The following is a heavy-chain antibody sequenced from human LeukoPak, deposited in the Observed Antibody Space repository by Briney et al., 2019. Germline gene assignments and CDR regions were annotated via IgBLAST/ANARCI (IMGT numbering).Heavy chain of an antibody. CDR1: GFTFRSYS. CDR3: ARYTTGDNWFDP. V-gene: IGHV3-21*01. CDR2: ITSSSTFI. Sequence: GGSLRLSCAASGFTFRSYSMNWLRQAPGKGLEWVSSITSSSTFINYADSVKGRFTISRDNAKNSVFLQMNSLRVEDTAVYYCARYTTGDNWFDPWGQGTLVTVSS. D-gene: IGHD2-21*01. J-gene: IGHJ5*02.